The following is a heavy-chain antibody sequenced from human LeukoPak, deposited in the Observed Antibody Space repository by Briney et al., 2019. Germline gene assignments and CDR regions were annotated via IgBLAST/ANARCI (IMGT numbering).Heavy chain of an antibody. CDR1: GDSISTYH. J-gene: IGHJ4*02. CDR3: ARDKRHSYGRYFDH. Sequence: SETLSLTCSVSGDSISTYHWNWIRKPPGKGLEWIAFMQSSGNSNYNPSLKSRVTMFVDTSKNQFVLNLRSVTAADTAVYYCARDKRHSYGRYFDHWGQGMLVTVSS. D-gene: IGHD5-18*01. CDR2: MQSSGNS. V-gene: IGHV4-59*01.